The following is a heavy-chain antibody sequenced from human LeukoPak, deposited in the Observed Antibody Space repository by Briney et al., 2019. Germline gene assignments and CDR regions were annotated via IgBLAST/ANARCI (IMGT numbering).Heavy chain of an antibody. CDR1: GGSISSHY. J-gene: IGHJ4*02. CDR2: IYYSGST. Sequence: SETLSLTCTVSGGSISSHYWSWIRQPPGKGLEWIGYIYYSGSTNYNPSLKSRVTISVDTSKNQFSLKLSSVTAADTAVYYCARGVSSSWYKSGYYFGYWGQGTLVTVSS. D-gene: IGHD6-13*01. CDR3: ARGVSSSWYKSGYYFGY. V-gene: IGHV4-59*11.